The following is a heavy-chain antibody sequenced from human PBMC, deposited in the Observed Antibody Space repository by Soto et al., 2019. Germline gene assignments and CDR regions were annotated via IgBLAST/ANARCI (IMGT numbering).Heavy chain of an antibody. D-gene: IGHD2-21*01. Sequence: QVHLVQSGAEVQKPGSSVKISCRASGSTFSKRSITWVRQAPGQGFEWMGGITPAFGTTNFARKFQGRLTITADEPTTTAYLELSSLTSDDTAVYHCATWAGLVTYRGFIGPLDFRGQGTVVTVSS. CDR3: ATWAGLVTYRGFIGPLDF. CDR1: GSTFSKRS. CDR2: ITPAFGTT. V-gene: IGHV1-69*01. J-gene: IGHJ4*02.